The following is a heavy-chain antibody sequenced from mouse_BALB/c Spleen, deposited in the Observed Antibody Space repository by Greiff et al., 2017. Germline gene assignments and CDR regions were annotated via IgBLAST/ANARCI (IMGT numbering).Heavy chain of an antibody. CDR1: GYAFTNYL. V-gene: IGHV1-54*01. J-gene: IGHJ2*01. Sequence: QVQLQQSGAELVRPGTSVKVSCKASGYAFTNYLIEWVKQRPGQGLEWIGVINPGSGGTNYNEKFKGKATLTADKSSSTAYMQLSSLTSDDSAVYFCARYGSSYDYWGQGTTLTVSS. D-gene: IGHD1-1*01. CDR3: ARYGSSYDY. CDR2: INPGSGGT.